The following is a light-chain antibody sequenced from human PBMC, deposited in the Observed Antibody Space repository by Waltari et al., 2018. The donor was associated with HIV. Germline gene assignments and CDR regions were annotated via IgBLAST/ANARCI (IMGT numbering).Light chain of an antibody. V-gene: IGKV3-15*01. CDR3: QQYNNWPRT. Sequence: EIVMTQSPVTLSVSPGERGTLSCRASPSINNTLAWYQHKPGQAPRLLIYGASTRATGIPARFSGSGSGTDFSLNISTLQSEDFAVYYCQQYNNWPRTCGRGTKVEIK. CDR2: GAS. CDR1: PSINNT. J-gene: IGKJ4*02.